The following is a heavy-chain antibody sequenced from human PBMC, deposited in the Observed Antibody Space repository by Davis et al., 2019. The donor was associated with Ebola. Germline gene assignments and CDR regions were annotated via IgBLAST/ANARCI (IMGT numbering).Heavy chain of an antibody. V-gene: IGHV4-59*08. J-gene: IGHJ4*02. D-gene: IGHD3-22*01. CDR3: ARHVFYSDSSGYYFYFDY. CDR2: IYYSGST. Sequence: MPSETLSLTCTVSGGSISSYYWSWIRQPPGKGLEWIGYIYYSGSTNYNPSLKSRVTISVDTSKNQFSPQLSSVTAADTAVYYCARHVFYSDSSGYYFYFDYWGQGTLVTVSS. CDR1: GGSISSYY.